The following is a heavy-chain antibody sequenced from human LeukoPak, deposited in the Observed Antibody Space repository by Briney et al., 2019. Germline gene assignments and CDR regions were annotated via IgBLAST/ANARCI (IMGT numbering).Heavy chain of an antibody. D-gene: IGHD4-23*01. CDR1: GFTFSSYG. CDR2: ISYDGSNK. CDR3: AKDVGSYYGGKAGFDY. J-gene: IGHJ4*02. Sequence: GRSLRLSCAASGFTFSSYGMHWVRQAPGKGLEWVAVISYDGSNKYYADSVKGRFTISRDNSKNTLYLQMNSLRAEDTAVYYCAKDVGSYYGGKAGFDYWGQGTLVTVSS. V-gene: IGHV3-30*18.